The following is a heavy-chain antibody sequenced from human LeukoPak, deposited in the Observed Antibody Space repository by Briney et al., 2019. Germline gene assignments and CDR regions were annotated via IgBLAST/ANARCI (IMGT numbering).Heavy chain of an antibody. CDR2: ISYDGGNK. J-gene: IGHJ4*02. Sequence: GGSLRLSCAASGFTFSSYAMHWVRQAPGKGLEWVAVISYDGGNKYYADSVKGRFTISRDNSKNTLYLQMNSLRAEDTAVYYCAKDQGSGYDYFSSRVFDYWGQGTLVTVSS. CDR1: GFTFSSYA. D-gene: IGHD5-12*01. CDR3: AKDQGSGYDYFSSRVFDY. V-gene: IGHV3-30*18.